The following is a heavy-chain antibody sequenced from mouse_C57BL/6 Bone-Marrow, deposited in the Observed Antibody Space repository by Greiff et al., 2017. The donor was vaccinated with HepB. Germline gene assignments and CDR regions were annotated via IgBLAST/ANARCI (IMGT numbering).Heavy chain of an antibody. D-gene: IGHD1-1*01. CDR1: GYSITSGYD. V-gene: IGHV3-1*01. Sequence: EVQLQQSGPGMVKPSQSLSLTCTVTGYSITSGYDWHWIRHFPGNKLEWMGYISYSGSTNYNPSLKSRISITHDTSKNHFFLKLNSVTTEDTATYYCARGGYGSSYDDYAMDYWGQGTSVTVSS. CDR3: ARGGYGSSYDDYAMDY. J-gene: IGHJ4*01. CDR2: ISYSGST.